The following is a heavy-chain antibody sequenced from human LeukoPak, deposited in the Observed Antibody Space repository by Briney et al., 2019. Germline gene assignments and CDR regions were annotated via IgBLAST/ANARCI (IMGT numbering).Heavy chain of an antibody. V-gene: IGHV1-2*06. CDR3: ATIPMYSGSYSYAFDI. Sequence: GASVKVSCKASGYTFTGYYMHWVRQAPGQGLEWMGRINPNSGGTNYAQKFQGRVTMPRDTSISTAYMELSRLRSDDTAVYYCATIPMYSGSYSYAFDIWGQGTMVTVSS. CDR1: GYTFTGYY. D-gene: IGHD1-26*01. J-gene: IGHJ3*02. CDR2: INPNSGGT.